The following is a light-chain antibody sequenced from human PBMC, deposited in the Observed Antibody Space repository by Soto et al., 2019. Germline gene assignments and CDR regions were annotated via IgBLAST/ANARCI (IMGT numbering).Light chain of an antibody. CDR3: SSYTSSSTLYVV. CDR1: SSDVGGYNY. Sequence: QSVLTQPASVSGSPGQSITIPCTGTSSDVGGYNYVSWYQQHPGKAPKLMIYDVSNRPSGVSNRFSGSKSGNTASLTISGLQAEDEADYYCSSYTSSSTLYVVFGGGTKLT. V-gene: IGLV2-14*01. CDR2: DVS. J-gene: IGLJ2*01.